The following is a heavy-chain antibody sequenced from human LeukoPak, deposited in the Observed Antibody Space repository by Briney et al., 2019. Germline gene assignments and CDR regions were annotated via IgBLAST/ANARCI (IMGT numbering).Heavy chain of an antibody. V-gene: IGHV3-30-3*01. D-gene: IGHD2-8*01. CDR3: ARELYYGRLDY. Sequence: GGSLRLSCAASGFTFRNYAMHWVRQAPGKGLEWVAVISYDGSNKYYADSVKGRFTISRDNSKNTLYLQMNSLRAEDTAVYYCARELYYGRLDYWAREPWSPSPQ. CDR2: ISYDGSNK. J-gene: IGHJ4*02. CDR1: GFTFRNYA.